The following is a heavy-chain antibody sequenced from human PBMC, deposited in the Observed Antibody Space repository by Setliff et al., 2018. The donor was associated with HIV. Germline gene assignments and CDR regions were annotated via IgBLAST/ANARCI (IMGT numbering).Heavy chain of an antibody. D-gene: IGHD3-3*01. CDR3: ARLPFITIFGVLNGDDGFDI. J-gene: IGHJ3*02. Sequence: SVKVSCKASGYTFTNYYIHWVRQAPGQGPEWLGRINPKSGGTRYAQKFQGRVSMTRDTAISTAYMELSRLRSDDSAVYYCARLPFITIFGVLNGDDGFDIWGQGTMVTVSS. CDR1: GYTFTNYY. CDR2: INPKSGGT. V-gene: IGHV1-2*06.